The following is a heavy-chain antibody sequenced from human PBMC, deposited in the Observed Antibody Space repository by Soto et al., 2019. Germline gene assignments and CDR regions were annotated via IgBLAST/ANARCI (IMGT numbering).Heavy chain of an antibody. V-gene: IGHV4-39*07. Sequence: SETLSLTCTVSGGSISSSSYYWGWIRQPPGKGLEWIGSIYYSGSTYYNPSLKSRVTISVDTSKNQFSLKLSSVTAADTAVYYCARGSQDDFWSGHNNWFDPWGQGTLVTVSS. CDR1: GGSISSSSYY. CDR2: IYYSGST. J-gene: IGHJ5*02. CDR3: ARGSQDDFWSGHNNWFDP. D-gene: IGHD3-3*01.